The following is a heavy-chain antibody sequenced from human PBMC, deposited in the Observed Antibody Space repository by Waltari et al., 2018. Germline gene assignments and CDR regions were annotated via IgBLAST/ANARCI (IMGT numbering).Heavy chain of an antibody. V-gene: IGHV3-7*01. CDR1: GFTFSSYW. J-gene: IGHJ5*02. D-gene: IGHD6-13*01. Sequence: EVQLVESGGGLVQPGGSLRLSCAASGFTFSSYWMSWVRQAPGKGVEWVANIRKDGSEKDNVDAGKCRFTTSRDHAKNSRYLQMNSLRAEDTAVYYWARSGGSWYWYWFDPWGQGTLVTVSS. CDR2: IRKDGSEK. CDR3: ARSGGSWYWYWFDP.